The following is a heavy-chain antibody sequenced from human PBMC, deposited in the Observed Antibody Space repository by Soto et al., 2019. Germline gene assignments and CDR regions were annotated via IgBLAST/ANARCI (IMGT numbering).Heavy chain of an antibody. CDR3: ARILDDFWSGHIPFYYYGMDV. CDR1: GFSLSNARMG. Sequence: QVTLKESGPVLVKPTETLTLTCTVSGFSLSNARMGVSWIRQPPGKALEWLAHIFSNDEKSYSTSLKSRLTISKDTSKSQVVLTMTNMDPVDTATYYCARILDDFWSGHIPFYYYGMDVWGQGTTVTVSS. CDR2: IFSNDEK. V-gene: IGHV2-26*01. D-gene: IGHD3-3*01. J-gene: IGHJ6*02.